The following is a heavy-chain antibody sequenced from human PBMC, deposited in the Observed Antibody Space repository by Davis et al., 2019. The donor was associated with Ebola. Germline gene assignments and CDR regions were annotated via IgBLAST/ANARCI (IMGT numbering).Heavy chain of an antibody. J-gene: IGHJ4*02. Sequence: ASVKVSCKTSGYTFTNYYVHWVRQAPGQGLEWVGFINPGGRSTAYSQKFQGRVTMTRDTSTNTAYMELSSLRSDDTAVYYCARGRYYPDYWGQGTLVPVSS. CDR3: ARGRYYPDY. V-gene: IGHV1-46*01. D-gene: IGHD3-10*01. CDR1: GYTFTNYY. CDR2: INPGGRST.